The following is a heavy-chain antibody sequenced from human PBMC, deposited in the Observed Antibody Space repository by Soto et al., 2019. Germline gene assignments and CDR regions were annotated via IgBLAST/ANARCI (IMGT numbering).Heavy chain of an antibody. CDR1: GGTFSSYT. CDR2: IIPNLGIA. D-gene: IGHD2-21*02. Sequence: QVQLVQSGAEVKKPGSSVKVSCKASGGTFSSYTISWVRQAPGQGLEWMGRIIPNLGIANYEQKFQGRVTITADKSTGTAYRLVLSLRSEDPAVYYCASSRVTKLFDYWGQGTLVTGSS. J-gene: IGHJ4*02. V-gene: IGHV1-69*02. CDR3: ASSRVTKLFDY.